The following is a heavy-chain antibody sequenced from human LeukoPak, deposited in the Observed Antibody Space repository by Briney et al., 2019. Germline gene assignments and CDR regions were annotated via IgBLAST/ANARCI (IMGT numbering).Heavy chain of an antibody. CDR1: GFTFSSSA. V-gene: IGHV3-23*01. J-gene: IGHJ4*02. Sequence: GGSLILSCAASGFTFSSSAMSWVRQAPGKGLEWVSAISRSGGNTYYADSVKGRFTISRDNSKNTLYLQMNSLRAEDTAVYYCAKHAYCGGDCYLNFDYWGQGTLVTVSS. CDR2: ISRSGGNT. D-gene: IGHD2-21*02. CDR3: AKHAYCGGDCYLNFDY.